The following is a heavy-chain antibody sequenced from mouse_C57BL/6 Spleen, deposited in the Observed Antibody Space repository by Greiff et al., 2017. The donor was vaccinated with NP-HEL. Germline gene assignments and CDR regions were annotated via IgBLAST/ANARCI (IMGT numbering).Heavy chain of an antibody. CDR1: GFTFSDAW. J-gene: IGHJ1*03. Sequence: EVKLMESGGGLVQPGGSMKLSCAASGFTFSDAWMDWVRQSPEKGLEWVAEIRNKANNHATYYAESVKGRFTISRDDSKSSVYLQMNSLRAEDTGTYYCTRLYDYDGWYFDVWGTGTTVTVSS. V-gene: IGHV6-6*01. CDR2: IRNKANNHAT. D-gene: IGHD2-4*01. CDR3: TRLYDYDGWYFDV.